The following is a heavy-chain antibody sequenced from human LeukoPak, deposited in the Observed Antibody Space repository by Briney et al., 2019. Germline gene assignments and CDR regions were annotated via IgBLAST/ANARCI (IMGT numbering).Heavy chain of an antibody. CDR3: ARVLEDFDWLFRHFDY. CDR1: GFTFTYYG. V-gene: IGHV3-30*02. CDR2: VRSDGSDK. J-gene: IGHJ4*02. Sequence: GGSLRLSCGASGFTFTYYGMHWVRQAPGKGLEWVTFVRSDGSDKYYADSVKGRFTFSRDNSKNTVYLQMNSLRAEDTAVYYCARVLEDFDWLFRHFDYWGQGTVVTVSS. D-gene: IGHD3-9*01.